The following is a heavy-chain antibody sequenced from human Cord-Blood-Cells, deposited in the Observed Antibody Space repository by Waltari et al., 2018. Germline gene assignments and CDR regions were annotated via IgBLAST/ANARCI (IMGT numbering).Heavy chain of an antibody. Sequence: QVQLVESGGGVVQPGRSLRLSCAASGFTFSSYAMHWVRQAPGKGLGGVAVISYEGSNKYYADTVKGRFTISRDNSKNTLYLQMNSLRAEDTAVYYCARGPLSGWNHCDYWGQGTLVTVSS. J-gene: IGHJ4*02. CDR1: GFTFSSYA. V-gene: IGHV3-30*04. CDR2: ISYEGSNK. D-gene: IGHD1-1*01. CDR3: ARGPLSGWNHCDY.